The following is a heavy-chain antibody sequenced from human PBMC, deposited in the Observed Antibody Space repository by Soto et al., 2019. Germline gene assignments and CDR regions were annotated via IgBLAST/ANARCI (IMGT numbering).Heavy chain of an antibody. CDR1: EGTFNSYA. D-gene: IGHD6-13*01. V-gene: IGHV1-69*01. Sequence: QAQVVQSGAEVRKPGSSVKLSCKASEGTFNSYAIAWVRQAPGQGLEWMGGIIPYYNTLNYAQKFQDRVTITADDSTNTVYSALSSLRSDDTAVYFCASGASRWYPYFFDSWAQGTLVTVSS. CDR2: IIPYYNTL. J-gene: IGHJ4*02. CDR3: ASGASRWYPYFFDS.